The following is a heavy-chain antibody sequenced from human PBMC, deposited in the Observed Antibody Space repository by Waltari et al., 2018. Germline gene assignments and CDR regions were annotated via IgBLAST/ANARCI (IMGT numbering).Heavy chain of an antibody. J-gene: IGHJ6*03. CDR2: INPSGGIT. Sequence: QVQLVQSGAEVKKPGASVKVSCKASGYTFTSYYMPWVRQAPGQGLEWMGIINPSGGITSYAQKFQGRGTMTRDTSTSTVYMELSSLRSEDTAVYYCASTYGSGSYYWDYYYMDVWGKGTTVTVSS. CDR3: ASTYGSGSYYWDYYYMDV. CDR1: GYTFTSYY. D-gene: IGHD3-10*01. V-gene: IGHV1-46*01.